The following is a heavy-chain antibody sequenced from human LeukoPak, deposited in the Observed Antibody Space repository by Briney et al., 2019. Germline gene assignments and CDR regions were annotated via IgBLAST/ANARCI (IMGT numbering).Heavy chain of an antibody. CDR2: VSSNGGTI. CDR1: GFTFSSYA. D-gene: IGHD2-15*01. Sequence: GALRLSCSASGFTFSSYAMHWVRQAPGKGLRFVSSVSSNGGTIYYADSVKGRSTISRDNSKNTLYLQMGSLRAEDMAVYYCAREYCSGGSCFDAFDIWGQGTMVTVSS. J-gene: IGHJ3*02. V-gene: IGHV3-64*02. CDR3: AREYCSGGSCFDAFDI.